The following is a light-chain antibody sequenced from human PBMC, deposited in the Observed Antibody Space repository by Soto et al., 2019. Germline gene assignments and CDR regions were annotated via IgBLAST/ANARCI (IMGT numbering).Light chain of an antibody. Sequence: DIQMTQSPSSLSASVGDRVTITCRASQSISSYLNWYQQKPGKAPKLPIYAASSLQSGVPSRFSGGGSGTDFAHTISSLQPEDFATYYCQQSYSTLWTFGQGTKVEIK. CDR3: QQSYSTLWT. V-gene: IGKV1-39*01. CDR2: AAS. CDR1: QSISSY. J-gene: IGKJ1*01.